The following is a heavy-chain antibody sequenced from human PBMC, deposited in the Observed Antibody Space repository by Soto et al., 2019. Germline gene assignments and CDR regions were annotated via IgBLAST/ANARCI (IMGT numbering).Heavy chain of an antibody. J-gene: IGHJ4*02. CDR1: GYTLTELS. CDR2: FDPEDGET. V-gene: IGHV1-24*01. CDR3: ATSRGGYSGYDHDY. Sequence: GASVKVSCKVSGYTLTELSMHWVRQAPGKGLEWMGGFDPEDGETIYAQKFQGRVTMTEDTSTGTAYMELSSLRSEDTAVYYCATSRGGYSGYDHDYWGQGTLVTVSS. D-gene: IGHD5-12*01.